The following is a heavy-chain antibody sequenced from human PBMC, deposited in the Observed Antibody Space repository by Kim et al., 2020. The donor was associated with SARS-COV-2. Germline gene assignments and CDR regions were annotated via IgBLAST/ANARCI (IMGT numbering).Heavy chain of an antibody. D-gene: IGHD1-26*01. Sequence: SETLSLTCTVSGGSVSSGSYYWSWIRQPQGKGLEGFALINDSGSTNYNPSLKSRVTISLDKSKNQFSLKLSSVTAADTAMYYCARDLGASSDAFDIWGQGTMVTVSS. V-gene: IGHV4-61*01. CDR3: ARDLGASSDAFDI. CDR1: GGSVSSGSYY. CDR2: INDSGST. J-gene: IGHJ3*02.